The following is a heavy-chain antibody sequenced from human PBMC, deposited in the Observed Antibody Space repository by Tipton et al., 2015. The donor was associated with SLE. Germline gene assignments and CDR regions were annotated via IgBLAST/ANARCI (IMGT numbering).Heavy chain of an antibody. CDR3: ARSPYSSGWPFDY. CDR1: GGSISSSSYY. CDR2: IYYSGCT. Sequence: TLSLTCTVSGGSISSSSYYWGWIRQPPGKGLEWIGSIYYSGCTYYNPSLKSRVTISVDTSKNQFSLKLSFVTAADTAVYYCARSPYSSGWPFDYWGQGTLVTVSS. V-gene: IGHV4-39*01. D-gene: IGHD6-19*01. J-gene: IGHJ4*02.